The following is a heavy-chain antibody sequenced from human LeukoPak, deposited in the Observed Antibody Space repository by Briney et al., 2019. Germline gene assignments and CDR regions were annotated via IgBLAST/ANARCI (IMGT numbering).Heavy chain of an antibody. CDR1: GGTFSSYA. CDR2: INPNSGGT. Sequence: ASVKVSCKASGGTFSSYAINWVRQAPGQGLEWMGRINPNSGGTNYAQKFQGRVTMTRDTSISTAYMELSRLRSDDTAVYYCAHAPSLGYCSSTSCYPTQTSFDPWGQGTLVTVSS. CDR3: AHAPSLGYCSSTSCYPTQTSFDP. J-gene: IGHJ5*02. D-gene: IGHD2-2*01. V-gene: IGHV1-2*06.